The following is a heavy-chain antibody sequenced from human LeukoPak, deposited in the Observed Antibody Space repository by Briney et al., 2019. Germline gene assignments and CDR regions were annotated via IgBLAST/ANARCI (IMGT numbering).Heavy chain of an antibody. CDR3: ARDLNSGSYYYMDV. D-gene: IGHD1-26*01. V-gene: IGHV3-33*01. Sequence: GGSLRLSCAASGFTFSSYGMHWVRQAPGKGLEWVAVIWYDGSNKYYADSVKGRFTISRDNSKNTLHLQMNSLRAEDTAVYYCARDLNSGSYYYMDVWGKGTTVTVFS. CDR2: IWYDGSNK. CDR1: GFTFSSYG. J-gene: IGHJ6*03.